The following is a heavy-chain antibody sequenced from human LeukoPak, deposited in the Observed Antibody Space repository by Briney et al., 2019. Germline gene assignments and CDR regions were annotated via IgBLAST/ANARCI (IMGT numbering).Heavy chain of an antibody. CDR2: IHGSGTT. V-gene: IGHV4-4*07. Sequence: PSETLSLTCTVSGGSISSYYCGWIRQPAGKGLEYIWRIHGSGTTNYNPSLKSRVTMSVDTSKNQFSLKHNSVTAADTAVYYCARAAPYVSGSYFDYWGQGTLVTVSS. D-gene: IGHD3-10*01. CDR3: ARAAPYVSGSYFDY. J-gene: IGHJ4*02. CDR1: GGSISSYY.